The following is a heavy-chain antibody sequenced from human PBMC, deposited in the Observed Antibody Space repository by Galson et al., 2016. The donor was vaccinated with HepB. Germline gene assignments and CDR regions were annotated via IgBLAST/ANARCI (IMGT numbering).Heavy chain of an antibody. Sequence: SVKVSCKASGYTFTSYALHWVRQAPGQRLEWMGWIRAGNGETKYSQKLQGRVTITRDTSTSTACMEVSSLNSEDTAVYYCARHYASGDYYYDYWGQGTLVTVSS. CDR1: GYTFTSYA. J-gene: IGHJ4*02. CDR2: IRAGNGET. D-gene: IGHD3-22*01. V-gene: IGHV1-3*01. CDR3: ARHYASGDYYYDY.